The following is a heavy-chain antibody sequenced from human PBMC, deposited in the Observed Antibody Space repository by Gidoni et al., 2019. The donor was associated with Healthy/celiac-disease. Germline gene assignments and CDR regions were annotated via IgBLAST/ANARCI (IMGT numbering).Heavy chain of an antibody. V-gene: IGHV6-1*01. CDR2: TYYRSKWYN. CDR1: GDSVPSNSAA. Sequence: QVQLQQSGPGLVKPSQTLSLTCAISGDSVPSNSAAWNWIRQSPSRGLEWLGRTYYRSKWYNDYAVSVKSLITINPDISKNQFSLQLNSVTPEDTAVYYCARDPSIAVAGQSGNFDYWGQGTLVTVSS. D-gene: IGHD6-19*01. CDR3: ARDPSIAVAGQSGNFDY. J-gene: IGHJ4*02.